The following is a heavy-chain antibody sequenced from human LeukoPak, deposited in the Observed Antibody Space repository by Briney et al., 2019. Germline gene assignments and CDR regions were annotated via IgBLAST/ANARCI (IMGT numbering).Heavy chain of an antibody. CDR1: GYTFTGYY. Sequence: ASVKVSCTASGYTFTGYYMHWVRQAPGQGLEWMGWINPNSGGTNYAQKFQGRVTMTRDTSISTAYMELSRLRSDDTAVYYCARDLHGWNSSRFDPWGQGTLVTVSS. CDR2: INPNSGGT. V-gene: IGHV1-2*02. CDR3: ARDLHGWNSSRFDP. J-gene: IGHJ5*02. D-gene: IGHD1-7*01.